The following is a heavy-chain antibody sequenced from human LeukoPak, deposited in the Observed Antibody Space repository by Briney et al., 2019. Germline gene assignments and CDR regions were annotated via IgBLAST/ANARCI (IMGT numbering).Heavy chain of an antibody. D-gene: IGHD6-13*01. CDR2: INSDGSST. Sequence: PGGSLRLSCAASGFTFSSYWMHWVRQAPGKGLVWVSRINSDGSSTSYADSVKGRFTISRDNSKNTLYLQMNSLRAEDTAVYYCAKDPHPYSSSWPIIYYFDYWGQGTLVTVSS. J-gene: IGHJ4*02. CDR3: AKDPHPYSSSWPIIYYFDY. CDR1: GFTFSSYW. V-gene: IGHV3-74*01.